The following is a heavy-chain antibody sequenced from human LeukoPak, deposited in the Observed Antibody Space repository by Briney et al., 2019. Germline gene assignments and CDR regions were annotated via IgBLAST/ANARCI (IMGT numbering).Heavy chain of an antibody. V-gene: IGHV3-30-3*01. CDR3: ARDRYDYVWGSYFHY. Sequence: GRSLRLSCAASGFTFSSYAMHWVRQAPGKGLEWVAVISYDGSNKYYADSVKGRFTISRDNSKNTLYLQMNSLRAEDTAVYYCARDRYDYVWGSYFHYWGQGTLVTVSS. CDR2: ISYDGSNK. J-gene: IGHJ4*02. CDR1: GFTFSSYA. D-gene: IGHD3-16*01.